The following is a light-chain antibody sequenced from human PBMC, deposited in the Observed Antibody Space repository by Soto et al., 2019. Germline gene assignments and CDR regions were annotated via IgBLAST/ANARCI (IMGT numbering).Light chain of an antibody. V-gene: IGKV3-11*01. CDR3: QQRSNWPSLT. J-gene: IGKJ4*01. Sequence: EIVLTQSPGTLSLSPGERATLSCRASQSVSIKLAWYRHKPGQAPRLLISDASNRATGIPARFSGSGSETDFTLTISSLEPEDSAVYYCQQRSNWPSLTFGGGTKVDIK. CDR1: QSVSIK. CDR2: DAS.